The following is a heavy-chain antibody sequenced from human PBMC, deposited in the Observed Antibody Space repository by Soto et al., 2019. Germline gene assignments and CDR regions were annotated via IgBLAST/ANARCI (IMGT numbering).Heavy chain of an antibody. J-gene: IGHJ1*01. CDR3: ARGDFSIGGWSAEFFQH. CDR1: GFIFSDYS. V-gene: IGHV3-48*02. D-gene: IGHD6-19*01. Sequence: EVQLVDSGGGLVQPGGSLRLSCAASGFIFSDYSMNWVRQAPGKGLEWVSYISSSGSTIFYADSVKGRFTISREDAKNSLYLQMNSLRDEDTAVFYCARGDFSIGGWSAEFFQHWGQGTLGTVSS. CDR2: ISSSGSTI.